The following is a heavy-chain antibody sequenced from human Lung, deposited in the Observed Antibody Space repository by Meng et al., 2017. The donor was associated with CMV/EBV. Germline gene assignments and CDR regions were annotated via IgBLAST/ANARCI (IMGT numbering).Heavy chain of an antibody. CDR2: IRYDGSNK. Sequence: GESLKISCAASGFTFSSYGMHWVRQAPGKGLEWVAFIRYDGSNKYYADSVKGRFTISRDNSKNTLYLQMNSLRAEDTAVYYCAKDFCSSTSCYRSYYHYYGMDVWGQGTTVXVSS. V-gene: IGHV3-30*02. CDR1: GFTFSSYG. J-gene: IGHJ6*02. D-gene: IGHD2-2*01. CDR3: AKDFCSSTSCYRSYYHYYGMDV.